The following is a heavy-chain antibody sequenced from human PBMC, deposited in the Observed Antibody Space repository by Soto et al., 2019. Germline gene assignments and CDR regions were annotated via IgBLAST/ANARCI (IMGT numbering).Heavy chain of an antibody. CDR2: ISSTGSTK. Sequence: LRLSCAASGFTFSSYEMNRVRLAPGKGLEWISYISSTGSTKHYADSVTGRFTISRDNAKNSLSLQMNSLRVEDTAVYYCARDGGGWGRGTLVTVSS. CDR3: ARDGGG. CDR1: GFTFSSYE. D-gene: IGHD3-16*01. J-gene: IGHJ4*02. V-gene: IGHV3-48*03.